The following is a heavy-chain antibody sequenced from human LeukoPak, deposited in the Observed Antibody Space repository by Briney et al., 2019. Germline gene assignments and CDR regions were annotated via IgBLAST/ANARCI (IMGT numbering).Heavy chain of an antibody. J-gene: IGHJ4*02. D-gene: IGHD4-23*01. CDR3: AREGLSVNFDY. CDR2: IYYSGST. CDR1: DGSISSGDYY. V-gene: IGHV4-30-4*01. Sequence: PSETLSLTCTVSDGSISSGDYYWSWIRQPPGKGLEWIGYIYYSGSTYYNPSLKSRVTISGDTSKNQFSLKLSSVTAADTAVYYCAREGLSVNFDYWGQGTLVTVSS.